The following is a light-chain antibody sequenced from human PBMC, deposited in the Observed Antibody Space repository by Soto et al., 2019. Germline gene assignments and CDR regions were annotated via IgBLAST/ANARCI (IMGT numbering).Light chain of an antibody. CDR3: QQYNTCPPT. V-gene: IGKV3-15*01. CDR2: GAS. J-gene: IGKJ5*01. Sequence: EIVMTQSPATLSVSPGERATLSCRASQSVSSNLAWYQQKPGQAPRLLVYGASTRATIIPARFSGSRSGTEFTLTISSLQSEDFAVYYCQQYNTCPPTFGQGTRLEIK. CDR1: QSVSSN.